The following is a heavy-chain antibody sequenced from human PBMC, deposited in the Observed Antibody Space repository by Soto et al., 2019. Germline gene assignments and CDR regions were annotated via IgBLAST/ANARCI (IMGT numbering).Heavy chain of an antibody. D-gene: IGHD1-26*01. Sequence: GGSLRLSCAASGFTFSSYGMHWVRQAPGKGLEWVAVISYDGSNKYYADSVKGRFTISRDNSKNTLYLQMNSLRAEDTAVYYCAKDAANREDYFDYWGQGTLVTVSS. CDR1: GFTFSSYG. J-gene: IGHJ4*02. CDR3: AKDAANREDYFDY. V-gene: IGHV3-30*18. CDR2: ISYDGSNK.